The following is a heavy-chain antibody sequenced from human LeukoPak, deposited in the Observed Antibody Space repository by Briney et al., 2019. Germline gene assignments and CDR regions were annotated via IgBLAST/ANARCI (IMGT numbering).Heavy chain of an antibody. Sequence: SETLSLTSTVSGGSISNGAYYWSWIRQHPGKGLEWLGYIYYSGSTYYNPSLKSRVTISVDTSKNQFSLKLSSVTAADTAVYYCARADLGYCSGGGCYSDAFDIWGQGTMVTVSS. CDR1: GGSISNGAYY. CDR3: ARADLGYCSGGGCYSDAFDI. V-gene: IGHV4-31*03. CDR2: IYYSGST. D-gene: IGHD2-15*01. J-gene: IGHJ3*02.